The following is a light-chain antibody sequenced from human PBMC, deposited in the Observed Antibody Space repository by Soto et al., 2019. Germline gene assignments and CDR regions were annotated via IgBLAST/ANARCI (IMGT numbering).Light chain of an antibody. Sequence: EIVLTQSPGTLSLSPGERATLSCRASQSVTYSYLAWYQQKPGQAPRLLIYGASSRATGIPDRFSGSGSGTDLTLRISRLEPEDFAVYCGQQYGSSPVTFGQGTKLEIK. CDR3: QQYGSSPVT. CDR1: QSVTYSY. J-gene: IGKJ1*01. CDR2: GAS. V-gene: IGKV3-20*01.